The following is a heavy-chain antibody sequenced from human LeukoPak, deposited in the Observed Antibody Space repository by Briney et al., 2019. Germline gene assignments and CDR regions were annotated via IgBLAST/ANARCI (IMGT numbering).Heavy chain of an antibody. CDR3: ARGRCSSTSCYFHYYYMDV. CDR1: GGSISSSSYY. Sequence: SETLSLTCTVSGGSISSSSYYWGWIRQPPGKGLEWIGSIYYSGSTYYNPSLKSRVTISVDTSKNQFSLKLSSVTAADTAVYYCARGRCSSTSCYFHYYYMDVWGKGTTVTVSS. CDR2: IYYSGST. V-gene: IGHV4-39*07. J-gene: IGHJ6*03. D-gene: IGHD2-2*01.